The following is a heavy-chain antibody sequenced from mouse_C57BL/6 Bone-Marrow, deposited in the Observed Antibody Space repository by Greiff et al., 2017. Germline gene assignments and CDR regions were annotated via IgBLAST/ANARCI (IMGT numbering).Heavy chain of an antibody. CDR3: ARTPYYYGSSYYAMDY. D-gene: IGHD1-1*01. CDR2: IYPGSGST. CDR1: GYTFTSYW. V-gene: IGHV1-55*01. Sequence: QVQLQQPGAELVKPGASVKMSCTASGYTFTSYWITWVQQRPGQGLEWIGDIYPGSGSTNYNEKFKSKATLPVDTSSSTAYMQLSSLTSEDSAVYYCARTPYYYGSSYYAMDYWGQGTSVTVSS. J-gene: IGHJ4*01.